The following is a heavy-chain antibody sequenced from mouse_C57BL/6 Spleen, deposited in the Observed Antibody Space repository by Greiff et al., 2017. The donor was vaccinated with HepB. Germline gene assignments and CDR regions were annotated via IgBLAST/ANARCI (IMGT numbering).Heavy chain of an antibody. CDR1: GFTFTDYY. CDR2: IRNKANGYTT. Sequence: EVQLVESGGGLVQPGGSLSLSCAASGFTFTDYYMSWVRQPPGKALEWLGFIRNKANGYTTEYSASVKGRFTISRDNSQSILYLQMNALRAEDSATYYCARYRVTTTAMDYWGQGTSVTVSS. CDR3: ARYRVTTTAMDY. J-gene: IGHJ4*01. D-gene: IGHD2-2*01. V-gene: IGHV7-3*01.